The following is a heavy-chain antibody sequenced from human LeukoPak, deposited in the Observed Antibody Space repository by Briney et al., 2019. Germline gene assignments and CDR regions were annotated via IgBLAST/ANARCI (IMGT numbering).Heavy chain of an antibody. Sequence: ASVKVSCKASGYTFTGYYMHWVRQAPGQGLEWMGWINPNSGGTNYAQKFQGRVTMTRDTSISTAYMELSRLRPDDTAVYYCARDPPSGLFYTYYYYYGMDVWGQGTTVTVSS. CDR2: INPNSGGT. D-gene: IGHD3-3*01. CDR3: ARDPPSGLFYTYYYYYGMDV. J-gene: IGHJ6*02. V-gene: IGHV1-2*02. CDR1: GYTFTGYY.